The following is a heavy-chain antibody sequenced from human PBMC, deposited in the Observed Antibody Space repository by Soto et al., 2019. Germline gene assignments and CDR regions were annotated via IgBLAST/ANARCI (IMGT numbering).Heavy chain of an antibody. CDR1: GFTFSSYA. Sequence: GGSLRLSCAASGFTFSSYAMSWVRQAPGKGLEWVPAISGDAGSTYYADSVKGRFTISRDNSKNTLYLQMNSLRAEDTAVYFCAKSGYRYGLFDYWGQGTLVTVSS. V-gene: IGHV3-23*01. D-gene: IGHD5-18*01. CDR3: AKSGYRYGLFDY. J-gene: IGHJ4*02. CDR2: ISGDAGST.